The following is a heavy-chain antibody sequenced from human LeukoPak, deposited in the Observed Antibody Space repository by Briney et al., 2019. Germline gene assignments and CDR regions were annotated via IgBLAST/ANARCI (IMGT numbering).Heavy chain of an antibody. CDR1: GYTFIGYY. J-gene: IGHJ5*01. CDR3: ARENWFDS. Sequence: ASVKVSCKASGYTFIGYYMHWARQAPGQGLEWMGWINPNSGVTNYAQKFQDRVTMTRDTSISTAYMELSRLTSDDTAVHYCARENWFDSWGQGTLVSVSS. V-gene: IGHV1-2*02. CDR2: INPNSGVT.